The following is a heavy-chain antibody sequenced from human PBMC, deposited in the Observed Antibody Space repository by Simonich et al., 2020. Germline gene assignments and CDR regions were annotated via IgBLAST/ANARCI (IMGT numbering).Heavy chain of an antibody. CDR1: GYTFTGYY. V-gene: IGHV1-2*06. J-gene: IGHJ4*02. CDR2: NNPNSGGT. CDR3: ASGWDWGFSHMSDY. Sequence: QVQLVQSGAEVKKPGASVKVSCKASGYTFTGYYMHWVRQAPGQGLEWLGRNNPNSGGTNYAQKFQGRVTKTRDTSISTAYMELSRLRSDDTAVYYCASGWDWGFSHMSDYWGQGTLVTVSS. D-gene: IGHD7-27*01.